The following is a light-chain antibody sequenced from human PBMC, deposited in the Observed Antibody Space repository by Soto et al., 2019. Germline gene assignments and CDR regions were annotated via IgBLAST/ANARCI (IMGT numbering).Light chain of an antibody. CDR1: QNVSSNY. CDR2: GAS. J-gene: IGKJ2*01. CDR3: QQYGSSPMYS. V-gene: IGKV3-20*01. Sequence: EIVLTQSPGTLSLSPGERATLSSRASQNVSSNYLAWYQQKPGQAPRLLIYGASRRAAGIPDRFSGSGSGTDFTLTISRLEPEDFAVYSCQQYGSSPMYSFGQGTKLEIK.